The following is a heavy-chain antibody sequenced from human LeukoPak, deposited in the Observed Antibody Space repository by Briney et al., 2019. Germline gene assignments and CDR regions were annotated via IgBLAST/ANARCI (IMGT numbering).Heavy chain of an antibody. V-gene: IGHV3-30-3*02. Sequence: GGSLRLSCAASGFTFSSYAMHWVRQAPGKGLEWVAVISYDGSNKYYADSVKGRFTISRDNSKNTLYLQMNSLRAEDTAVYYCAKQLGYCSDGSCYFPYWGQGTLVTVSS. J-gene: IGHJ4*02. CDR2: ISYDGSNK. D-gene: IGHD2-15*01. CDR1: GFTFSSYA. CDR3: AKQLGYCSDGSCYFPY.